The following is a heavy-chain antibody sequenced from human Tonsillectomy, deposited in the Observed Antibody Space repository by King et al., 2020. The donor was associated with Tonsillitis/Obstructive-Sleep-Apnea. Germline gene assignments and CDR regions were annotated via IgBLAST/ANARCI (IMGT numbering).Heavy chain of an antibody. CDR2: IKQDGSEK. CDR3: AREGRNYVRGMDV. V-gene: IGHV3-7*03. D-gene: IGHD1-7*01. Sequence: VQLVESGGGLVQPGGSLRLSCAASGFTFSSYWMSWVRQAPGKGLEWVANIKQDGSEKYYVDSVKGRFTISRDNAKNSLYLQMNSLRAEDTAVYYCAREGRNYVRGMDVWGQGTTVTVSS. CDR1: GFTFSSYW. J-gene: IGHJ6*02.